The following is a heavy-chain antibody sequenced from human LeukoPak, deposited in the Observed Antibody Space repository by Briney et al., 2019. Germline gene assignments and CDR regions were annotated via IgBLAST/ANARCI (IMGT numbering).Heavy chain of an antibody. CDR3: ARRYCSGGSCYSSFDY. Sequence: GESLKISCKGSGYSFTSYWISWVRQMHGKGLEWMGRIDPSDSYTNYSPSFQGHVTISADKSISTAYLQWSSLKASDTAMYYCARRYCSGGSCYSSFDYWGQGTLVTVSS. D-gene: IGHD2-15*01. J-gene: IGHJ4*02. V-gene: IGHV5-10-1*01. CDR1: GYSFTSYW. CDR2: IDPSDSYT.